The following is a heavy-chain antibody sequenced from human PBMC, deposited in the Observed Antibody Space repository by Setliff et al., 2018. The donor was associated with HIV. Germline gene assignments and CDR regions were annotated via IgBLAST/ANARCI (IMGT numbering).Heavy chain of an antibody. J-gene: IGHJ4*02. CDR3: ARLGIANAPDDY. D-gene: IGHD2-21*01. CDR1: GGSFSSGNYY. CDR2: IYSIENT. V-gene: IGHV4-61*09. Sequence: PSETLSLTCTVSGGSFSSGNYYWSWIRQPAGKGLEWIGHIYSIENTNYNPSLKSRVTISVDTSKNQVSLKLRSVTAADTAVYYCARLGIANAPDDYWGQGTLVTVSS.